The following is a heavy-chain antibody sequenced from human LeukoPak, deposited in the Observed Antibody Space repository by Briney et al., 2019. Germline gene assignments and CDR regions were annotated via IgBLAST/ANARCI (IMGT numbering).Heavy chain of an antibody. CDR3: AKGGLGQASGLDV. CDR2: ITDSGGSA. Sequence: GGSLRLSCAASGFIFSNYAMTWVRQAPGKGLEYISSITDSGGSAYYADSVKGRFTLSGDNSRDTLYLHLNSLRAEDTALYYCAKGGLGQASGLDVWGQGTTVIVSS. V-gene: IGHV3-23*01. CDR1: GFIFSNYA. D-gene: IGHD3-10*01. J-gene: IGHJ6*02.